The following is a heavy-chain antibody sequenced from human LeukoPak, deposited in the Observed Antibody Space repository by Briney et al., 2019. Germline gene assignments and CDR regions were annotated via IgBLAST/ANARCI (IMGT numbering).Heavy chain of an antibody. V-gene: IGHV3-30*03. CDR2: ISYDESQT. Sequence: PGGSLRLTCAASGFTFTRCDLHWVRQAPDKGLEWVAFISYDESQTHDADAVKGRFTLSRDNSETTLSLQMNSLRREETAVYYCVKARGYCTETTSLWDAFDIWGRGTLVSVSS. CDR1: GFTFTRCD. D-gene: IGHD2-8*02. CDR3: VKARGYCTETTSLWDAFDI. J-gene: IGHJ3*02.